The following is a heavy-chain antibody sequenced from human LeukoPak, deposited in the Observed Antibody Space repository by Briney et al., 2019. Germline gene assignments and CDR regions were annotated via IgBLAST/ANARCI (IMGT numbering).Heavy chain of an antibody. CDR2: IYYSGST. J-gene: IGHJ4*02. V-gene: IGHV4-39*01. CDR1: GGSISSSSYY. Sequence: PSETLSLTCTVSGGSISSSSYYWGWIRQPPGKGLEWIGSIYYSGSTHYNPSLKSRVTISVDTSKNQFSLKLSSVTAADTAVYYCARIPGELLWFGELLDWGQGTLVTVSS. D-gene: IGHD3-10*01. CDR3: ARIPGELLWFGELLD.